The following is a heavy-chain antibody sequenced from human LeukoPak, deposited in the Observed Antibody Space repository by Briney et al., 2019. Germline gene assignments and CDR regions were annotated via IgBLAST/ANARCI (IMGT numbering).Heavy chain of an antibody. Sequence: GASVKVSCKASGYTFTGYYMHWVRQAPGQGLEWMGWINPNSGGTNYAQKFQGRVTMTRDTSISTAYMELSRLRSDDTAVYYCARDEWFGDDYYYYMDVWGKGTTVTISS. D-gene: IGHD3-10*01. V-gene: IGHV1-2*02. CDR2: INPNSGGT. J-gene: IGHJ6*03. CDR3: ARDEWFGDDYYYYMDV. CDR1: GYTFTGYY.